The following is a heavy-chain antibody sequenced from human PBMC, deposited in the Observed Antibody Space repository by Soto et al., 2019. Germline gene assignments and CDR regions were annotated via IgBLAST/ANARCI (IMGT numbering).Heavy chain of an antibody. Sequence: SETLSLTCTVSGGSISSGGYYWSWIRQHPGKGLEWIGYIYYSGSTYYNPSLKSRVTISVDTSKNQFSLKLSSVTAADTAVYYCARDPRSGYDSSGYYYTGAFERWGQGTMVTGSS. CDR1: GGSISSGGYY. CDR3: ARDPRSGYDSSGYYYTGAFER. D-gene: IGHD3-22*01. CDR2: IYYSGST. V-gene: IGHV4-31*03. J-gene: IGHJ3*02.